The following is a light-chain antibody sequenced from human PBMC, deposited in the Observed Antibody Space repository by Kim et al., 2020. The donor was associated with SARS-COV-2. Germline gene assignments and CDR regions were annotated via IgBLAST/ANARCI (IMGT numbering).Light chain of an antibody. V-gene: IGLV2-14*03. CDR3: SSYTSSSTLEV. CDR2: DVS. CDR1: SSDVGGNNN. Sequence: SITISGTGNSSDVGGNNNVSWYQQHPGKAPKLMIYDVSNRPSGVSNRFSGSKSGNTASLTISGLQAEDEADYYCSSYTSSSTLEVFGTGTKVTVL. J-gene: IGLJ1*01.